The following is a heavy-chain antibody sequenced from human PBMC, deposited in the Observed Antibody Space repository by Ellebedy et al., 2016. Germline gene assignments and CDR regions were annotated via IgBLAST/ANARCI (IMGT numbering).Heavy chain of an antibody. D-gene: IGHD2-21*02. V-gene: IGHV3-53*01. Sequence: GESLKISXAASGFTFSNFWMNWVRQAPGKGLEWVSLIYSGGSTYYADSVKGRFTISRDNSKNTLYLQMNSLRAEDTAVYYCARNPGDCYSCGYWGQGTLVTVSS. CDR3: ARNPGDCYSCGY. CDR1: GFTFSNFW. J-gene: IGHJ4*02. CDR2: IYSGGST.